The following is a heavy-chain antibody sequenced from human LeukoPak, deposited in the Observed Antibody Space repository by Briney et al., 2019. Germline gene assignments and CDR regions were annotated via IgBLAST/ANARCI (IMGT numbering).Heavy chain of an antibody. CDR2: IYYSGST. D-gene: IGHD3-3*01. V-gene: IGHV4-59*11. Sequence: PSETLSLTCSVSGGSISGQYWTWIRQPPGKRLKWIGYIYYSGSTNYNPSLKSRVTISIDTSKNQFSLKVRSVTAADTAVYYCARVYDFWSGYSEGAFDIWGQGTMVTVSS. CDR3: ARVYDFWSGYSEGAFDI. J-gene: IGHJ3*02. CDR1: GGSISGQY.